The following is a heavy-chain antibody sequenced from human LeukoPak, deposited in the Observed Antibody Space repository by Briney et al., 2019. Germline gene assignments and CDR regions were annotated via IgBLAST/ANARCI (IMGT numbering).Heavy chain of an antibody. Sequence: SETLSLTCRVSGGSVRNYYWSWIRQSPGKGLEWIGFIYDSGVSNSNPSLENRVAMSIDRSKNESSLQLTSASAADTAFYYCVRDRDFSYFDPWGRGILVTVSS. CDR2: IYDSGVS. D-gene: IGHD1-26*01. CDR3: VRDRDFSYFDP. J-gene: IGHJ5*02. CDR1: GGSVRNYY. V-gene: IGHV4-59*02.